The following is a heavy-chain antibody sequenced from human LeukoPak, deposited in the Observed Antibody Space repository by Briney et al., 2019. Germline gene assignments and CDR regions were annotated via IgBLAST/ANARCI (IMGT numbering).Heavy chain of an antibody. Sequence: PSETLSLTCAVYSGSFSVYYWRWIRQPPGKGLEWIGEINHSGSTNYNPSLKSRVTISVDTSKNQFSLKLSSVTAADTAVYYCARGYFSGSCYSDWGQGTLVTVSS. J-gene: IGHJ4*02. CDR2: INHSGST. V-gene: IGHV4-34*01. D-gene: IGHD2-15*01. CDR3: ARGYFSGSCYSD. CDR1: SGSFSVYY.